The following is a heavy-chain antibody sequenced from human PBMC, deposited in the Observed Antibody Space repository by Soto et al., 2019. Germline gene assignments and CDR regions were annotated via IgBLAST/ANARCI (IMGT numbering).Heavy chain of an antibody. Sequence: QVQLVQSGAEVKKPGSSVKVSCKASGGTFSIYAVSWVRQAPGQGLEWMGGIIPIMGTRNYAQRFQGRITITGNESTSTQYMELSSLKTEDTAVYYCARDLGSGYDPGDYWGKETQVTVYS. CDR1: GGTFSIYA. D-gene: IGHD5-12*01. V-gene: IGHV1-69*12. CDR3: ARDLGSGYDPGDY. CDR2: IIPIMGTR. J-gene: IGHJ4*02.